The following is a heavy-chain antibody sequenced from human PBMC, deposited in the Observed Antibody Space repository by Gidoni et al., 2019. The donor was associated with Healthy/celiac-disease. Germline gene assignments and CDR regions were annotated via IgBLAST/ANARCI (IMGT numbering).Heavy chain of an antibody. Sequence: EVQLLESGGGLVQPGGSLRLSCAAPGFTFSSYAMSWVRQAPGKGLEWVAAISGSGGSTYYADSVKGRFTISRDNSKNTLYLQMNSLRAEDTAVYYCAKNTVTTRYFDYWGQGTLVTVSS. V-gene: IGHV3-23*01. J-gene: IGHJ4*02. D-gene: IGHD4-17*01. CDR2: ISGSGGST. CDR1: GFTFSSYA. CDR3: AKNTVTTRYFDY.